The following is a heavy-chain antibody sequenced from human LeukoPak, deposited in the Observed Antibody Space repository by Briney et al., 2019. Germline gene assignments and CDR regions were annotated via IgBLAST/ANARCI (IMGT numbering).Heavy chain of an antibody. CDR3: ARRKEQQLADY. Sequence: ASVTVSCKASGYTFTSYGISWVRQAPGQGLEWMGWVSAYNGNTNYAQKLQGRVTMTTDTSTSTAYMELRSLRSDDTAVYYCARRKEQQLADYWGQGTLVTVSS. CDR2: VSAYNGNT. D-gene: IGHD6-13*01. J-gene: IGHJ4*02. V-gene: IGHV1-18*01. CDR1: GYTFTSYG.